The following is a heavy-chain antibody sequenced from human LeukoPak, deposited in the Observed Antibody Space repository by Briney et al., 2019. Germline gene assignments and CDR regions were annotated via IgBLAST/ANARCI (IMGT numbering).Heavy chain of an antibody. CDR1: GFTFSSYA. V-gene: IGHV3-23*01. CDR3: AKSHGESYYDFWSGYYNWALGVYFDY. D-gene: IGHD3-3*01. CDR2: ISGSGGST. J-gene: IGHJ4*02. Sequence: PGGSLRLSCAASGFTFSSYAMSWVRQAPGKGLEWVSAISGSGGSTYYADSVKGRFTISRDNSKNTLYLQMNSLRAEDTAVYYCAKSHGESYYDFWSGYYNWALGVYFDYWGQGTLVTVSS.